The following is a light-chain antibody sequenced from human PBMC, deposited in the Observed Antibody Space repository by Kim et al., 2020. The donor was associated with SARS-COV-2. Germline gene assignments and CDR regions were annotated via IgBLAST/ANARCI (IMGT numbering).Light chain of an antibody. CDR2: GKN. Sequence: SSELTQDPAVSVALGQTVRITCQGDSLRRCYASWYQQKPGQAPVLVIYGKNNRPSGIPDRFSGSSSGNTASLTITGAQAEDEADYYCNSRDSSGNHLVFG. CDR3: NSRDSSGNHLV. V-gene: IGLV3-19*01. CDR1: SLRRCY. J-gene: IGLJ2*01.